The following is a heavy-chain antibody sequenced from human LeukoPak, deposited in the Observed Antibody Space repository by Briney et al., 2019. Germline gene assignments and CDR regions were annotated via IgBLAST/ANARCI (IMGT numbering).Heavy chain of an antibody. V-gene: IGHV3-30*02. CDR1: GFTFSSYS. D-gene: IGHD3-10*01. J-gene: IGHJ5*02. Sequence: PGGSLRLSCAASGFTFSSYSMNWVRQAPGKGLAWVAFIRYDGNNKNYADSVKGRFSISRDNSKNTLYLQMNGLRAEDTAVYYCVYGSGTLDPWGQGTLVTVSS. CDR3: VYGSGTLDP. CDR2: IRYDGNNK.